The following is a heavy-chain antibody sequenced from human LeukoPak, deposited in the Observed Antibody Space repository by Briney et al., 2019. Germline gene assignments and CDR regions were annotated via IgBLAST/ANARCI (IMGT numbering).Heavy chain of an antibody. CDR3: AKGGGWSPAVLFDY. J-gene: IGHJ4*02. CDR2: ISGSGGST. V-gene: IGHV3-23*01. Sequence: GGSLRLSCAASGFTFSSYAMSWVRQAPGKGLEWVSAISGSGGSTYYADSVKGRFAISRDNSKNTLYLQMNSLRAEDTAVYYCAKGGGWSPAVLFDYWGQGTLVTVSS. CDR1: GFTFSSYA. D-gene: IGHD6-19*01.